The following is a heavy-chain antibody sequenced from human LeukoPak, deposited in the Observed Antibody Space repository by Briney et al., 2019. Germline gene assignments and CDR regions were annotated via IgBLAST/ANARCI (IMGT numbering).Heavy chain of an antibody. CDR1: GYTFTSYY. D-gene: IGHD3-22*01. CDR2: INPNSGGT. CDR3: ARGRYYDSSGYFDY. J-gene: IGHJ4*02. V-gene: IGHV1-2*06. Sequence: GASVKVSCKASGYTFTSYYMHWVRQAPGQGLEWMGRINPNSGGTNYAQKFQGRVTMTRDTSISTAYMELSRLRSDDTAVYYCARGRYYDSSGYFDYWGQGTLVTVSS.